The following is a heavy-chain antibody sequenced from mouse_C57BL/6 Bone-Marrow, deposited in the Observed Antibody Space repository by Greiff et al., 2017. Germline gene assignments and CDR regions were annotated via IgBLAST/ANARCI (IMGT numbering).Heavy chain of an antibody. CDR1: GYTFTSYW. Sequence: QVQLQQPGAELVKPGASVKLSCKASGYTFTSYWMHWVKQRPGQGLEWIGMIHPNSGSTNYNEKFKSKATLTVDKSSSTAYMQLSSLTSADSAVYYCARWNYYGSSYVDAMDYWGQGTSVTVSS. CDR3: ARWNYYGSSYVDAMDY. D-gene: IGHD1-1*01. CDR2: IHPNSGST. J-gene: IGHJ4*01. V-gene: IGHV1-64*01.